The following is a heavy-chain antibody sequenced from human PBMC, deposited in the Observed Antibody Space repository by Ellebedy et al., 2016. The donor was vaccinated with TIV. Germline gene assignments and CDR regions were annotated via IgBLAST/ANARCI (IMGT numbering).Heavy chain of an antibody. CDR1: GFTFGSYE. Sequence: PGGSLRLSCAASGFTFGSYEMNWVRRSPGKGLEWISYISSDGGFILYSDSVKGRLTISRDNIKNSLFLQMNSLRAEDTGVYYCARRVAAGGVSNGMDVWGQGTTVTVSS. CDR3: ARRVAAGGVSNGMDV. J-gene: IGHJ6*02. V-gene: IGHV3-48*03. D-gene: IGHD6-13*01. CDR2: ISSDGGFI.